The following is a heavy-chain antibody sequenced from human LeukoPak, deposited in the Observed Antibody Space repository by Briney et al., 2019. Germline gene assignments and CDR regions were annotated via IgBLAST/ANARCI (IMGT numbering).Heavy chain of an antibody. CDR1: GPTFRNAF. D-gene: IGHD3-3*01. Sequence: GGSLRLSCAASGPTFRNAFMNWVRQAHGKGLGWVARIESSTDGGTKDYAAPVKGRFTMSRDDSKNTLYLQMNNVKTEDTGVYYCTTSPGITVFGVVTDYWGQGTLVIVSS. CDR2: IESSTDGGTK. CDR3: TTSPGITVFGVVTDY. J-gene: IGHJ4*02. V-gene: IGHV3-15*04.